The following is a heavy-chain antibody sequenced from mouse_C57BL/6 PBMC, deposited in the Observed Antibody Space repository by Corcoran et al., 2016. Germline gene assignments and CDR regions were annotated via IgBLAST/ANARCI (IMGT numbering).Heavy chain of an antibody. Sequence: QVQLQQSGAELARPGASVKLSCKASGYTFTSYGINWVKQRTGQGLEWIGEIYPRSGNTYYNEKFKGKATLTADKSSSTAYMELRSLTSEDSAVYFCASPNYYGSSYSYAMDYWGQGTSVTVSS. CDR1: GYTFTSYG. CDR2: IYPRSGNT. D-gene: IGHD1-1*01. V-gene: IGHV1-81*01. CDR3: ASPNYYGSSYSYAMDY. J-gene: IGHJ4*01.